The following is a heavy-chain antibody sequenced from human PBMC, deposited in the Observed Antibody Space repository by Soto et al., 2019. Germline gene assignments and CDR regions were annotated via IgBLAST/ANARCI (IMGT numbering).Heavy chain of an antibody. CDR2: IFFTGRA. CDR3: ARDGHGMDV. CDR1: GGSVSTGSYD. V-gene: IGHV4-61*01. Sequence: SETLSLTCTVSGGSVSTGSYDLSWIRQPPGKGLEWIGKIFFTGRAHYNPSLRNRVTMSVDTSKDQFSLTLTSVTAADTAVYYCARDGHGMDVWGQGTTVTVSS. J-gene: IGHJ6*02.